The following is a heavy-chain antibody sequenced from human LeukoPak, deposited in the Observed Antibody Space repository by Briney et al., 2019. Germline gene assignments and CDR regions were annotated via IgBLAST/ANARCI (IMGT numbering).Heavy chain of an antibody. CDR3: AAGGVYDLLDN. Sequence: PKASVKVSCKVSGYSLSELSMHWVRQAPGKGLEWMGGFDPENGEAVYAQKFQGRVTMTEDTSTDTSYMELNNLKSEDTAVYYCAAGGVYDLLDNWGQGTLVTVSS. J-gene: IGHJ4*02. D-gene: IGHD2-8*01. CDR1: GYSLSELS. V-gene: IGHV1-24*01. CDR2: FDPENGEA.